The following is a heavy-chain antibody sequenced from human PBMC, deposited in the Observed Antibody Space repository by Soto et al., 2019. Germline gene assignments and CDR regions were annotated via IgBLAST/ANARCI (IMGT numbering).Heavy chain of an antibody. Sequence: PGGSLRLSCAASGFTFSSYGMHWVRQAPGKGLEWVAVIWYDGSNKYYADSVKGRFTISRDNSKNTLYLQMNSLRAEDTAVYYCARDLMRAAAGTYYYYYGMDVWGKGTTVTVSS. CDR2: IWYDGSNK. CDR3: ARDLMRAAAGTYYYYYGMDV. J-gene: IGHJ6*04. D-gene: IGHD6-13*01. V-gene: IGHV3-33*01. CDR1: GFTFSSYG.